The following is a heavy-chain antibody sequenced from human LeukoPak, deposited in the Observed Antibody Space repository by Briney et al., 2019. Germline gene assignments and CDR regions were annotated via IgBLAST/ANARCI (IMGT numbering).Heavy chain of an antibody. CDR1: GYSFTSYW. CDR2: VYPGDSDT. V-gene: IGHV5-51*01. D-gene: IGHD5-18*01. CDR3: ARHGSYGYLTFDY. J-gene: IGHJ4*02. Sequence: GESLQISCKGSGYSFTSYWIGWVRPMPGKGLEWMGIVYPGDSDTRYSPSFQGQVTISADKSISTAYLQWSSLKASDTAMYYCARHGSYGYLTFDYGGQGTLVTVSS.